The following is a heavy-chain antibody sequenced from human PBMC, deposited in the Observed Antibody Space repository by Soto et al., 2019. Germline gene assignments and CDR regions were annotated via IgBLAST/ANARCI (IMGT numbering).Heavy chain of an antibody. D-gene: IGHD3-16*01. CDR2: IYHSGST. Sequence: QVQLQESGPGLVKPSGTLSLTCAVSNGSISSSNWWSWVRQPPGTGLEWIGEIYHSGSTNYNPSLKSRVTISVDKSKNQFSLTLSSVTAADTAVYYCASAGDQNSDYFDYWGQGTLVTVSS. V-gene: IGHV4-4*02. CDR3: ASAGDQNSDYFDY. CDR1: NGSISSSNW. J-gene: IGHJ4*02.